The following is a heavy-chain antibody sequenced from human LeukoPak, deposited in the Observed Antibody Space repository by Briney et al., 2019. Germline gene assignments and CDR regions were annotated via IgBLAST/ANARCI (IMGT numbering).Heavy chain of an antibody. D-gene: IGHD3-10*01. V-gene: IGHV3-30*04. CDR2: ISYDGSNK. J-gene: IGHJ3*02. CDR3: AREGWAVRDFSAFDI. CDR1: GFTFSSYA. Sequence: PGRSLRLSCAASGFTFSSYAMHWVRQAPGKGLEWVAVISYDGSNKYYADSVKGRFTISRDNSKNTLYLQMNSLRAEDTAVYYCAREGWAVRDFSAFDIWGQGTMVTVSS.